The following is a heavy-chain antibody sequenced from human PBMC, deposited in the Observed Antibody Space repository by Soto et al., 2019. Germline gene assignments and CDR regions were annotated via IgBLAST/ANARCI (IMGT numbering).Heavy chain of an antibody. CDR3: ARGTGAAVAADY. CDR1: GFTFSSYC. CDR2: IKQDGSEK. Sequence: EVQLVESGGGVVQPGGSLRLSCAASGFTFSSYCMRWVRQAPGKGLEWVANIKQDGSEKFYVDSVKGRFTISRDNAKNSLYLQMNSLRAEDTAVYYCARGTGAAVAADYWGQGTLVTVSS. D-gene: IGHD6-19*01. V-gene: IGHV3-7*01. J-gene: IGHJ4*02.